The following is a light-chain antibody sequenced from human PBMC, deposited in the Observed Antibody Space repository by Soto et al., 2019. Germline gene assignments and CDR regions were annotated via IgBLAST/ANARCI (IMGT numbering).Light chain of an antibody. CDR1: QSISSN. V-gene: IGKV3-15*01. CDR3: QHYNNWPFT. J-gene: IGKJ3*01. Sequence: EIVLTQSPGTLSLSPGKRATLSCRASQSISSNLAWYQQKPGQAPRLLIYAASTRAAGIPDRFSGSGSGTGFTLTITSLQSEDFAVYYCQHYNNWPFTFGPGTKVDIK. CDR2: AAS.